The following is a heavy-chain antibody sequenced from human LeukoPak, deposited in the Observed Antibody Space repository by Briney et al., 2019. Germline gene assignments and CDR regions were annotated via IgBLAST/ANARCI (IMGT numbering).Heavy chain of an antibody. CDR2: IKQDGSEK. Sequence: GGSLRLSCAASGFTFSSYWMSWVRQAPGKGLEWVANIKQDGSEKYYVDSVKGRFTISRDNAKNSLYLQMNSLRAEDTAVYYCARAGAAGTPYYYYYYMDVWGKGTTVTVSS. CDR3: ARAGAAGTPYYYYYYMDV. V-gene: IGHV3-7*01. D-gene: IGHD6-13*01. CDR1: GFTFSSYW. J-gene: IGHJ6*03.